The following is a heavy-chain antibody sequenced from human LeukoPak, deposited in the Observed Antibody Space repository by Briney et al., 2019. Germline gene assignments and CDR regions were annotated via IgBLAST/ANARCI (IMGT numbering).Heavy chain of an antibody. CDR3: ARVGYSGYDEFDY. D-gene: IGHD5-12*01. Sequence: SETLSLTCAVYGGSLSGYSWSWIRQSPEKGLEWIGEVNHTGGITYTPSLKSRVTIALDTSKNQFSLKLSSVTAADTAVYYCARVGYSGYDEFDYWGQGTLVTVSS. CDR2: VNHTGGI. CDR1: GGSLSGYS. V-gene: IGHV4-34*01. J-gene: IGHJ4*02.